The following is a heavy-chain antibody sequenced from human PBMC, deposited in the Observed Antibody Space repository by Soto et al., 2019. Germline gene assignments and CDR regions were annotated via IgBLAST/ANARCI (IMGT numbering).Heavy chain of an antibody. J-gene: IGHJ6*02. CDR3: ARDYDFWGGYLGYYYYYGMDV. CDR2: INPSGGST. D-gene: IGHD3-3*01. V-gene: IGHV1-46*01. CDR1: GYTFTSYY. Sequence: ASVKVSCKASGYTFTSYYMHWVRQAPGQGLEWMGIINPSGGSTSYAQKFQGRVTMTRDTSTSTVYMELSSLRSEDTAVYYCARDYDFWGGYLGYYYYYGMDVWGQGTTVTVSS.